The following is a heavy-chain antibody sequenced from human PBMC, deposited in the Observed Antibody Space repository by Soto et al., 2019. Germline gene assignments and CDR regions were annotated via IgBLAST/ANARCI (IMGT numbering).Heavy chain of an antibody. CDR2: IDYSGST. CDR1: AGSISSNFYY. V-gene: IGHV4-39*01. D-gene: IGHD6-13*01. CDR3: ARHQASRSWSRSHHYGMDV. J-gene: IGHJ6*02. Sequence: SETLSLTCTVSAGSISSNFYYWGWIRQPPGKGLEWIGSIDYSGSTYYNPSLKSRVTISVDTSNNQFSLKLTSVTAADTAVFYCARHQASRSWSRSHHYGMDVWGQGTTVTVSS.